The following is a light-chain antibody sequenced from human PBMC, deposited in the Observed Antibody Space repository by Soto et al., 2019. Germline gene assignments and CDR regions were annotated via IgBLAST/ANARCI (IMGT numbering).Light chain of an antibody. CDR2: DVT. V-gene: IGLV2-11*01. J-gene: IGLJ2*01. CDR1: SSDVGTYNF. CDR3: CSYAGADNLV. Sequence: QSALTQPRSVSGSPGQSVTISCTGTSSDVGTYNFVSWYQQHPDKAPKLMIYDVTKRPSGVPDRFSGAKSGNTASLTISGLQADDEADYYCCSYAGADNLVFGGGTKLTVL.